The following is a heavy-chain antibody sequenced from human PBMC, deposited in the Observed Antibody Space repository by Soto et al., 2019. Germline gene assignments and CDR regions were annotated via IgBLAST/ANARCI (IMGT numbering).Heavy chain of an antibody. D-gene: IGHD2-2*01. Sequence: ASVNVSCMASGYTFTGYYMHWVRQAPGQGLEWMGWINPNSGGTNYAQKFQGRVTMNRDTSISTAYMELSRLRSDDTAVYYCACAQKYQLQDYYGMDVWGQGTTVTVS. CDR1: GYTFTGYY. CDR2: INPNSGGT. V-gene: IGHV1-2*02. CDR3: ACAQKYQLQDYYGMDV. J-gene: IGHJ6*02.